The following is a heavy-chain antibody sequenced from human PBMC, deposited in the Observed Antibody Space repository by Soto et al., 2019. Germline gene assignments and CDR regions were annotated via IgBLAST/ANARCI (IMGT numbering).Heavy chain of an antibody. Sequence: GGSLRLSCAASGFTFGSYSMNWVRQAPGKGLEWVSYIYTSGSTICYADSVKGRFTISRDNAKNSLYLQMNSLRDEDTAVYYCARGYYGMDVWGQGTTVTVSS. V-gene: IGHV3-48*02. CDR2: IYTSGSTI. CDR1: GFTFGSYS. CDR3: ARGYYGMDV. J-gene: IGHJ6*02.